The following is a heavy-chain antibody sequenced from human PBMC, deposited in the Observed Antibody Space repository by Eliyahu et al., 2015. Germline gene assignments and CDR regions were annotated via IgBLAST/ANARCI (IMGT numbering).Heavy chain of an antibody. J-gene: IGHJ4*02. D-gene: IGHD3-3*01. CDR1: GXXXTSXD. CDR2: MNPNSGNT. Sequence: QVQLVQSGAEVKKPGASVXVSCXASGXXXTSXDINWVRQATGQGLEWMGWMNPNSGNTGYAQKFQGRVTMTRNTSISTAYMELSSLRSEDTAVYYCARVRLFWSGPLLSYWGQGTLVTVSS. V-gene: IGHV1-8*01. CDR3: ARVRLFWSGPLLSY.